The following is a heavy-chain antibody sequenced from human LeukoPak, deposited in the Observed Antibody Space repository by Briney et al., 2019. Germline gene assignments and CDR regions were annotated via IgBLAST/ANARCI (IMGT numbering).Heavy chain of an antibody. CDR1: GFTFSSYA. D-gene: IGHD4-17*01. V-gene: IGHV3-30-3*01. J-gene: IGHJ6*04. CDR3: ARDMTTRGVYYYYGMDV. CDR2: ISYDGSNK. Sequence: PGRSLRLSCAASGFTFSSYAMHWVRQAPGKGLEWVAVISYDGSNKYYADSVKGRFTISRDNSKNTLYLQMNSLRAEDTAVYYCARDMTTRGVYYYYGMDVWGKGTTVTVSS.